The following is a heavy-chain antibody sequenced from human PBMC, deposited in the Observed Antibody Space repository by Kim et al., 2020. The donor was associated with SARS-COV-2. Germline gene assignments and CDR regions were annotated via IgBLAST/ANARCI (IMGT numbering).Heavy chain of an antibody. J-gene: IGHJ5*02. CDR3: ARGTGGWFDP. D-gene: IGHD7-27*01. Sequence: NTKYSQKFQGRVTITRDTSASTAYMELSSLRSEDTAVYYCARGTGGWFDPWGQGTLVTVSS. V-gene: IGHV1-3*01. CDR2: NT.